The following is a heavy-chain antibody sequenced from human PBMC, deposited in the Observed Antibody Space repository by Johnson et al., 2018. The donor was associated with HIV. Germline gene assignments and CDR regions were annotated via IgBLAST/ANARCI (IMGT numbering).Heavy chain of an antibody. CDR2: ISYDGSNT. CDR1: GFTFSSYA. J-gene: IGHJ3*02. D-gene: IGHD6-13*01. CDR3: ARERQQLVKGGVFDI. V-gene: IGHV3-30-3*01. Sequence: VQLVESGGGVVQPGRSLRLSCAASGFTFSSYAIHWVRQAPGKGLEWVAVISYDGSNTYYADSVKGRFTISRDNSKNTLYLQMNTLRAEDTAVYYCARERQQLVKGGVFDIWGQGTMVTVSS.